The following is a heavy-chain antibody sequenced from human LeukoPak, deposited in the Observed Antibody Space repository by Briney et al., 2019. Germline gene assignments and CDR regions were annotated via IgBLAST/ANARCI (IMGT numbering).Heavy chain of an antibody. J-gene: IGHJ5*02. CDR1: GGSFSGYY. V-gene: IGHV4-34*01. Sequence: SETLSLTCAVYGGSFSGYYWSWIRQPPGKGLEWIGEINHSGSTNYNPSLKSRVTISVDTSKNQFSLKLSSVTAADTAVYYCARAHVLRYFDWLPPEGHWFDPWGQGTLVTVSS. D-gene: IGHD3-9*01. CDR2: INHSGST. CDR3: ARAHVLRYFDWLPPEGHWFDP.